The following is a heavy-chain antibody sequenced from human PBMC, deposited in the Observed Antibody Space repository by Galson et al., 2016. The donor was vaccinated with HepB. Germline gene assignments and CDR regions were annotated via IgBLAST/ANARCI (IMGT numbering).Heavy chain of an antibody. V-gene: IGHV3-7*03. CDR1: GFTFSTYW. CDR2: IKEDGGEK. Sequence: SLRLSCAASGFTFSTYWMSWVRLAPGKGLEWVANIKEDGGEKHYVDSVKGRFTISRDNAKNSLYLQMNSLGAEDTAVYYCARHSSTNFDLDYWGLGTLVTVSS. CDR3: ARHSSTNFDLDY. D-gene: IGHD3-9*01. J-gene: IGHJ4*02.